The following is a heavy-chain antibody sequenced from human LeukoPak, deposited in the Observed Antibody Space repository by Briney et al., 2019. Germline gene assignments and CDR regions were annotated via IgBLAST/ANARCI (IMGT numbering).Heavy chain of an antibody. V-gene: IGHV3-33*01. CDR2: IWYDGSNK. Sequence: GRSLRLSCAASGFTFSSYGMHWVRQAPGKGLEWVAVIWYDGSNKYYADSVKGRFTISRDNSKNTLYLQMNSLRAEDTAVYYCVRTSGAAAGYFDYWGQGTLVTVSS. D-gene: IGHD6-13*01. J-gene: IGHJ4*02. CDR1: GFTFSSYG. CDR3: VRTSGAAAGYFDY.